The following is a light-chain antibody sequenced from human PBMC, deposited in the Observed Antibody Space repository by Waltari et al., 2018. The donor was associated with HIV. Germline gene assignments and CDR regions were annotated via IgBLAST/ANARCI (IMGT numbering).Light chain of an antibody. Sequence: QSALTPPAPVSGSPGQSIAISCTGSPSDTGSSNYVSWFQQHPGKAPKLIIFEVSNRPSGVSNRFSGSKSGNTASLTISGLQAEDEADYYCSTYTGRGTDTVLFAGGTKLTVL. V-gene: IGLV2-14*01. CDR2: EVS. CDR1: PSDTGSSNY. J-gene: IGLJ2*01. CDR3: STYTGRGTDTVL.